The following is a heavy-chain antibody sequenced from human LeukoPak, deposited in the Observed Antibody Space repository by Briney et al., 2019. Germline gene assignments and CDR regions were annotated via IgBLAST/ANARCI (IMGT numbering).Heavy chain of an antibody. CDR1: GFTFSRNG. D-gene: IGHD3-22*01. CDR3: ARDFDDVSGHLYYLPDY. V-gene: IGHV3-30*02. Sequence: GSLRLSCATSGFTFSRNGMHWVRQAPGKGLEWVAFIRFDGGYKYYADSVEGRFTISRDDSKNTLYLQMNGLTAEDTAVYYCARDFDDVSGHLYYLPDYWGQGILVTVSS. CDR2: IRFDGGYK. J-gene: IGHJ4*02.